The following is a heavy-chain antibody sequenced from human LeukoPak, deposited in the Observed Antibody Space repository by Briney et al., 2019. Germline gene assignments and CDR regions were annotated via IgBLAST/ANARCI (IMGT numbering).Heavy chain of an antibody. CDR1: GGSFSDYH. Sequence: PSETLSLTCVVYGGSFSDYHLTWIRQPPGKGLEWIGEINHSGGTDYNPSLRSRLTISLDTSKKEFSLQLSSVTAADTGVYYCARVSDIMISFGGGISYFDYWGQGSLVTVSS. D-gene: IGHD3-16*02. CDR2: INHSGGT. V-gene: IGHV4-34*01. CDR3: ARVSDIMISFGGGISYFDY. J-gene: IGHJ4*02.